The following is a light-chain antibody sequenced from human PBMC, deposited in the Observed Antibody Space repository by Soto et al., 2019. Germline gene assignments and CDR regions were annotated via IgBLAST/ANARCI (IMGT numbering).Light chain of an antibody. CDR3: GTWDNSLTAVV. CDR2: DNN. J-gene: IGLJ2*01. CDR1: SSNIGNSY. V-gene: IGLV1-51*01. Sequence: QSVLTQPPSVSAAPGQTVTISCSGSSSNIGNSYVSWYQQLPGTAPKLLIYDNNKRPSGIPDRFSGSKSGTSAALGITGLQTGDEADYYCGTWDNSLTAVVFGGGTKLTVL.